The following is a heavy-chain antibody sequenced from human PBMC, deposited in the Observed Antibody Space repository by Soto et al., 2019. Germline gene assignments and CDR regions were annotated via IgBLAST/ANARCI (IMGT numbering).Heavy chain of an antibody. CDR3: AKDSPNWFGEPLFGAFDI. Sequence: PGGSLRLSCAASGFTFSSYAMSWVRQAPGKGLEWVSAISGSGGSTYYADSVKGRFTISRDNSKNTLYLQMNSLRAEDTALYYCAKDSPNWFGEPLFGAFDIWGQGTMVTVSS. CDR2: ISGSGGST. D-gene: IGHD3-10*01. V-gene: IGHV3-23*01. J-gene: IGHJ3*02. CDR1: GFTFSSYA.